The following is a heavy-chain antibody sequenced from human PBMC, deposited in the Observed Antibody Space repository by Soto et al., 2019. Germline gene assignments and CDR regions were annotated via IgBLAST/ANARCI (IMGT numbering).Heavy chain of an antibody. Sequence: QVQLVESGGGVVQPGRSLRLSCAASGFTFSSYGMHWVRQAPGKGLEWVAGIWYDGSNKYYADSVKGRFTISRDNSKNTLYLQMNSLRAEDTAVYYCARDQGYYYGSGSYCHYWGQGTLVTVSS. V-gene: IGHV3-33*01. D-gene: IGHD3-10*01. CDR2: IWYDGSNK. CDR3: ARDQGYYYGSGSYCHY. CDR1: GFTFSSYG. J-gene: IGHJ4*02.